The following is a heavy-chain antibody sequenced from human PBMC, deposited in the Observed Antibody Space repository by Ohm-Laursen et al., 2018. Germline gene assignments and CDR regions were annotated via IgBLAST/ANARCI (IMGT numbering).Heavy chain of an antibody. Sequence: SQTLSLTCTVSGGSINSGGYYWSWIRQHPGKGLEWIGYIYYRGSTDYNPSLKSLVTISVDTSKNQFSLKLSSVTAADTAVYYCARVFWSGYVYLDYWGQGTLVTVSS. D-gene: IGHD3-3*01. CDR3: ARVFWSGYVYLDY. CDR1: GGSINSGGYY. CDR2: IYYRGST. J-gene: IGHJ4*02. V-gene: IGHV4-31*01.